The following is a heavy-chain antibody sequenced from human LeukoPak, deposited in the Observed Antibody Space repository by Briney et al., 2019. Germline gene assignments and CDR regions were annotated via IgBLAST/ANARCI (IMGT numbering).Heavy chain of an antibody. CDR3: AKGTATPDLNYFGY. V-gene: IGHV3-33*06. CDR2: DWYDGGNK. D-gene: IGHD2-2*01. CDR1: GFTFSSYG. Sequence: GGSLRLSCAASGFTFSSYGIHWVRQAPGKGLEWVALDWYDGGNKFYVDSVKGRFTIPRDNSKNTLYLQMKSLNAEDTDVYYCAKGTATPDLNYFGYWGQGTLVTVSS. J-gene: IGHJ4*02.